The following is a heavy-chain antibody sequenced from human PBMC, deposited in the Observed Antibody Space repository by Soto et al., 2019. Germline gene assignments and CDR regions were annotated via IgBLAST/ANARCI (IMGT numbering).Heavy chain of an antibody. CDR1: GYSISSTYW. D-gene: IGHD1-1*01. Sequence: QVQLQESGPGLVKPSGTLSLTCAVSGYSISSTYWLSWVRQSPLEGLEWIGEIYPTTGRANYNPSLRSRVTISADSSKNQFSLYRRTVTAADTAVYYCARHVGVTGTRGFDYWGQGIRVSVSS. CDR2: IYPTTGRA. J-gene: IGHJ4*02. V-gene: IGHV4-4*02. CDR3: ARHVGVTGTRGFDY.